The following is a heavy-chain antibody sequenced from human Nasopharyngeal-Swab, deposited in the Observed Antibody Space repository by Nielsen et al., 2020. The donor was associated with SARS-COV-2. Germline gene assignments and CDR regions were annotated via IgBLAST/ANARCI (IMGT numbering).Heavy chain of an antibody. Sequence: GGSLRLSCAASGFTFSSYAMSWVRQAPGKGLEWVSAISGSGGSTYYADSVKGRFTISRDNSKNTLYLQMNSLRAEDTAVYYCAKAPAAYYDILIGYYYYGMDVWGQGTTVTV. CDR3: AKAPAAYYDILIGYYYYGMDV. CDR2: ISGSGGST. CDR1: GFTFSSYA. D-gene: IGHD3-9*01. J-gene: IGHJ6*02. V-gene: IGHV3-23*01.